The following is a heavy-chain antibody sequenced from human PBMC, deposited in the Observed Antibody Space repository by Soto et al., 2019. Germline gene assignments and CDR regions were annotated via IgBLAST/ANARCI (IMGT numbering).Heavy chain of an antibody. Sequence: EVQLVQTGGGLIQPGGSLRLSCAASGFTVSSDYMTWVRQAPGKGLEWVSVIYRLGSTYYADSVKGRLTISRDNSNNTLYLQMNSLRVEDTAVYFCTRADKRFDYWGQGTLVTVSS. CDR3: TRADKRFDY. J-gene: IGHJ4*02. CDR2: IYRLGST. V-gene: IGHV3-53*02. CDR1: GFTVSSDY.